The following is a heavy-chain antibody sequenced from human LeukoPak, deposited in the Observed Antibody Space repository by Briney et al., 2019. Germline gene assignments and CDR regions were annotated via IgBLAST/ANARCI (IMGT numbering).Heavy chain of an antibody. CDR2: IYPGDSDT. CDR1: GYRFTSYW. CDR3: ARYDYDSSGYYYFDY. D-gene: IGHD3-22*01. Sequence: GESLKISCKTSGYRFTSYWIGWVRQMPGKGLGWMGIIYPGDSDTRYSPSFQGQVTISADRSITTAYLLWSSLKASDTAMYYCARYDYDSSGYYYFDYWGQGTQVTVSS. V-gene: IGHV5-51*01. J-gene: IGHJ4*02.